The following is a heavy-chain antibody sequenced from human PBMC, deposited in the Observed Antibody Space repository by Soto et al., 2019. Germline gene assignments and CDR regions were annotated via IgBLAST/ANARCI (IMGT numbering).Heavy chain of an antibody. CDR1: GFTFSSYG. J-gene: IGHJ4*02. D-gene: IGHD3-22*01. CDR3: ARDPPYYDSSVGYFDY. Sequence: QVQLVESGGGVVQPGRSLRLSCAASGFTFSSYGMHWVRQAPGKGLEWVAVIWYDGSNKYYADSVKGRFTISRDNSKNTRYLQMNSLRAEDTAVYYCARDPPYYDSSVGYFDYWGQGTLVTVSS. CDR2: IWYDGSNK. V-gene: IGHV3-33*01.